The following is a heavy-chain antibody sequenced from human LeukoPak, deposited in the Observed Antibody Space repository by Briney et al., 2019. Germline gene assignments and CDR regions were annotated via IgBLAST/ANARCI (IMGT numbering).Heavy chain of an antibody. J-gene: IGHJ6*03. CDR3: ARVYDSSGYYYYYYYYMDV. CDR2: IYYSGST. Sequence: SETLSLTCTVSGGSISSYYWSWIRQPPGKGLEWIGYIYYSGSTNYNPSLKSRVTISVDTSKNQFSLKLSSVTAADTAVYYCARVYDSSGYYYYYYYYMDVWGKGTTVTVSS. V-gene: IGHV4-59*12. CDR1: GGSISSYY. D-gene: IGHD3-22*01.